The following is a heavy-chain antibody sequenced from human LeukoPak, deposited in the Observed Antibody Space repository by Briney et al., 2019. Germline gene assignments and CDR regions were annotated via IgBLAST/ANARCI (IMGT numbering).Heavy chain of an antibody. V-gene: IGHV1-69*05. CDR2: IIPIFGTA. Sequence: SVKVSCKASGGTFSSYAIGWLRQAPGQGLEWMGGIIPIFGTANYAQKFQGRVTITTDESTSTAYMELSSLRSEDTAVYYCATNPHYYDSSGYYMGFAFDIWGQGTMVTVSS. D-gene: IGHD3-22*01. J-gene: IGHJ3*02. CDR1: GGTFSSYA. CDR3: ATNPHYYDSSGYYMGFAFDI.